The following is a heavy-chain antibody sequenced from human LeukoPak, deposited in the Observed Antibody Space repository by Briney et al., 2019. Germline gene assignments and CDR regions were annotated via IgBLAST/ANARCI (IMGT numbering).Heavy chain of an antibody. D-gene: IGHD2-2*01. CDR1: GGTFSSYA. J-gene: IGHJ5*02. CDR2: IIPILGIA. Sequence: ASVKVSCKASGGTFSSYAISWVRQAPGQGLEWMGRIIPILGIANYAQKFQGRVTITADKSTSTAYMELSSLRSEDTAVYYCARGAYCSSTGCSELNGFDPWGQGPLVTVSS. CDR3: ARGAYCSSTGCSELNGFDP. V-gene: IGHV1-69*04.